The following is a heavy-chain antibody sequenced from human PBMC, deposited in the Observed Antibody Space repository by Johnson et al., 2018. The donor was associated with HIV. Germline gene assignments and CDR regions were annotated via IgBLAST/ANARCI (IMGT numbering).Heavy chain of an antibody. CDR3: ARRWIVAARPPENAFDI. CDR2: ISFDGKLK. J-gene: IGHJ3*02. Sequence: QVQLVESGGGVVQPGRSLRLSCAASGFTFSSNYMSWVRQAPGKGPEWVAVISFDGKLKKYADSVKGRFTISRDNAKNSLYLQMNSLRAEDTAVYYCARRWIVAARPPENAFDIWGQGTMVTVSS. CDR1: GFTFSSNY. V-gene: IGHV3-33*08. D-gene: IGHD6-6*01.